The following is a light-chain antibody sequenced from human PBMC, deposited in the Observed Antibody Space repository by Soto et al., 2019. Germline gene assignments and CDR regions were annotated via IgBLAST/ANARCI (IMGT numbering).Light chain of an antibody. Sequence: SVLTQPPSASGSPGQSVTISCTGTSSDVGGYNYVSWCQQHPSKAPKLMIYEVSKRPSGVPDRFSGSKSGNTASLTVSGLQAEDEADYYCSSYAGSNNYVFGTGTKVTVL. CDR1: SSDVGGYNY. CDR3: SSYAGSNNYV. CDR2: EVS. J-gene: IGLJ1*01. V-gene: IGLV2-8*01.